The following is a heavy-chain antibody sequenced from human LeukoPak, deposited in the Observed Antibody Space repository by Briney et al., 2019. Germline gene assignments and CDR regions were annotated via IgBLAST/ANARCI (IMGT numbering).Heavy chain of an antibody. CDR3: ARISSISYYFDY. CDR1: GFTFSSFW. CDR2: IKLDGNEK. V-gene: IGHV3-7*01. J-gene: IGHJ4*02. Sequence: GGSLRLSCAASGFTFSSFWMTCVRQAPGKGLEWVANIKLDGNEKYYVDSVKGRFTVSRDNAKNSLYLQMNSLRADDTAVYYCARISSISYYFDYWGLGTLVSVSS.